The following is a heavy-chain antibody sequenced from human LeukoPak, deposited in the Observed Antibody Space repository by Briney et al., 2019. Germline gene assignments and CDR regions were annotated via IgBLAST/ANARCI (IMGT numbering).Heavy chain of an antibody. CDR2: ISGSGGST. CDR1: GFTFSSYG. Sequence: GGSLRLSCAASGFTFSSYGMSWVRQAPGKGLEWVSAISGSGGSTYYADSVKGRFTISRDNSKNTLYLQMNSLRAEDTAVYYCAKAGYSSGWEYYYYMDVWGKGTTVTISS. CDR3: AKAGYSSGWEYYYYMDV. V-gene: IGHV3-23*01. J-gene: IGHJ6*03. D-gene: IGHD6-19*01.